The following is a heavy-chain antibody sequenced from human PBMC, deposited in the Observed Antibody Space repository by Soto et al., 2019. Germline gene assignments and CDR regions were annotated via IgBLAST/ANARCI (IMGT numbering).Heavy chain of an antibody. Sequence: GGSLRLSCAASGFTFSSYGMHWVRQAPGKGLEWVAVIWYDGSNKYYADSVKGRFTISRDNSKNTLYLQMNSLRAEDTAVYYCAREKVVGFPYDFWSGYVGQMDYWGQGTLVTVSS. CDR2: IWYDGSNK. CDR3: AREKVVGFPYDFWSGYVGQMDY. CDR1: GFTFSSYG. D-gene: IGHD3-3*01. J-gene: IGHJ4*02. V-gene: IGHV3-33*01.